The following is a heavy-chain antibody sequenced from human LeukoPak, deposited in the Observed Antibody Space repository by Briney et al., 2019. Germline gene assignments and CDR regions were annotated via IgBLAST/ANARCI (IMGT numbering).Heavy chain of an antibody. D-gene: IGHD5-12*01. CDR2: IYYSGST. Sequence: SETLSLTCTVSGGSISSYYWSWIRQPPGKGLEWIGYIYYSGSTNYNPSLKSRVTISVDTSKNQFSLKLSSVTAADTAVYYCARGCVRTSGVNVDIVATTPSYYYMGVWGKGTTVTVSS. CDR3: ARGCVRTSGVNVDIVATTPSYYYMGV. V-gene: IGHV4-59*01. CDR1: GGSISSYY. J-gene: IGHJ6*03.